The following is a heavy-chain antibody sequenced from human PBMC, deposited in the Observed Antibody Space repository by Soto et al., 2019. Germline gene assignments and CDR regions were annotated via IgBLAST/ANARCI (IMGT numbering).Heavy chain of an antibody. Sequence: SETLSLTCTVSGGSISSYYWSWIRQPPGKGLEWIGYIYYSGSTNYNPSLKSRVTISVDTSKNQFSLKLSSVTAADTAVYYCARFVDSSGYYYGYYFDYWGQGALVTVSS. J-gene: IGHJ4*02. CDR2: IYYSGST. V-gene: IGHV4-59*01. CDR1: GGSISSYY. D-gene: IGHD3-22*01. CDR3: ARFVDSSGYYYGYYFDY.